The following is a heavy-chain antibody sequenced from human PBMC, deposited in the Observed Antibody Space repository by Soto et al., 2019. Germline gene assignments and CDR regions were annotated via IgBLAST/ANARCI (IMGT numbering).Heavy chain of an antibody. CDR1: GFTFSSYW. V-gene: IGHV3-7*01. J-gene: IGHJ4*02. CDR3: ARVPTMITFGGVIAEFDY. D-gene: IGHD3-16*02. Sequence: PGGSLRLSCAASGFTFSSYWMSWVRQAPGKGLEWVANIKQDGSEKYYVDSVKGRFTISRDNAKNSLYLQMNSLRAEDTAVYYCARVPTMITFGGVIAEFDYWGQGTLVTVSS. CDR2: IKQDGSEK.